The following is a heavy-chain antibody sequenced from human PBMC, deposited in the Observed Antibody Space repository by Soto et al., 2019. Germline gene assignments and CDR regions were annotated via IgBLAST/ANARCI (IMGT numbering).Heavy chain of an antibody. CDR2: IYHSGSN. V-gene: IGHV4-30-2*01. J-gene: IGHJ3*02. CDR1: GGSISSGGYS. CDR3: ARGGFRADAFDI. Sequence: PSETLSLTCGVSGGSISSGGYSWSWIRQPPGKGLEWIGFIYHSGSNFYSPSLKSRVTISLDRSKNQFSLNLSSVNAADTAVYHCARGGFRADAFDIWGQGTMVTVSS.